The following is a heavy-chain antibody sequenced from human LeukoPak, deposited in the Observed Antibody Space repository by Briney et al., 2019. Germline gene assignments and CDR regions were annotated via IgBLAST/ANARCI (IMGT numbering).Heavy chain of an antibody. CDR2: VNPNSGDT. J-gene: IGHJ5*01. V-gene: IGHV1-2*02. D-gene: IGHD1-26*01. CDR3: ARASGSYWWFDS. CDR1: GYPFTGYY. Sequence: GASVKVSCKASGYPFTGYYLHWVRQAPGQGLEWMGCVNPNSGDTNYAQKFQGSVTMTRDTSISTVYMELSRLRSDDTAVYYCARASGSYWWFDSWGQGTLVTVSS.